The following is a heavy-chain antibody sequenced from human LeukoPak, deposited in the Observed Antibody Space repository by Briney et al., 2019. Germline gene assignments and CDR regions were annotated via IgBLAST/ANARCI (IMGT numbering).Heavy chain of an antibody. V-gene: IGHV4-39*07. D-gene: IGHD5-12*01. CDR2: IYYSGST. Sequence: SETLSLTCTVSGGSISSSSYYWGWIRQPPGKGLGWIGSIYYSGSTYYNPSLKSRVTISVDTSKNQFSLKLSPVTAADTAVYYCARDRGYSGYNDAFDIWGQGTMVTVSS. CDR3: ARDRGYSGYNDAFDI. CDR1: GGSISSSSYY. J-gene: IGHJ3*02.